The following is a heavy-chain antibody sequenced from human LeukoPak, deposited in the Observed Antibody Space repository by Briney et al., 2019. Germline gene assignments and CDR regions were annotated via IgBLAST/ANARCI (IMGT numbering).Heavy chain of an antibody. D-gene: IGHD1-1*01. J-gene: IGHJ4*02. CDR2: ISGSGGST. V-gene: IGHV3-23*01. CDR1: GFTFSNCA. CDR3: ARDFEERGFFVADFDY. Sequence: GGSLRLSCAASGFTFSNCAMSWVRQAPGKGLEWVSVISGSGGSTYYADSVKGRFTISRDNAKNSLYLQMDSLRADDTAVYYCARDFEERGFFVADFDYWGQGALVTVSS.